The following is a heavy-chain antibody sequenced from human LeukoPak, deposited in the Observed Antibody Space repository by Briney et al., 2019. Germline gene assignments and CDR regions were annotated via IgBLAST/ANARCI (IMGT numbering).Heavy chain of an antibody. V-gene: IGHV7-4-1*02. D-gene: IGHD6-19*01. Sequence: EASVKVSCKASGYTFTSYAMNWVRQAPGQGLEWMGWINTNTGNPTYAQGFTGRFVFSLDTSVSTAYLQISSLKAEDTAVYYCARIPGSGWYQIFDYWGQGTLVTVSS. CDR3: ARIPGSGWYQIFDY. CDR1: GYTFTSYA. CDR2: INTNTGNP. J-gene: IGHJ4*02.